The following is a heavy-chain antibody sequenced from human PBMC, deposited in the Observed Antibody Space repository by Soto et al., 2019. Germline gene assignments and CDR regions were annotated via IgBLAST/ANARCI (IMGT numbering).Heavy chain of an antibody. CDR3: ARVEVPESSSWPPRDP. CDR1: GDSSNSKNW. V-gene: IGHV4-4*02. J-gene: IGHJ5*02. D-gene: IGHD6-13*01. Sequence: SEMLSVTCSVGGDSSNSKNWWTWLRQPPGKRLEWIGDIYHTGRSSYNPSLTSRVTMSVDKSKNQFSLKLTSVTAADTAVYYCARVEVPESSSWPPRDPWGQGTLVTVSS. CDR2: IYHTGRS.